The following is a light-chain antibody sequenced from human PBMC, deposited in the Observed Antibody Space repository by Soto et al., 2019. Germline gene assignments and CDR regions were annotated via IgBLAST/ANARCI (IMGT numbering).Light chain of an antibody. CDR2: LAX. CDR1: HSVNISY. J-gene: IGKJ5*01. Sequence: ESVLTQSPGTLSLSQGERATLFXRASHSVNISYLAWHQQRPXXATRLXXXLAXTRAPGIPARFSGSGSGTEFTLTISSLQSEDFAVYYCQQYNNWPPTTFGQGTRLEIK. CDR3: QQYNNWPPTT. V-gene: IGKV3-15*01.